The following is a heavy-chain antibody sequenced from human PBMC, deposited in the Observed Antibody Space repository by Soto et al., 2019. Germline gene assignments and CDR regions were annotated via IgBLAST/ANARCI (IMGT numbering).Heavy chain of an antibody. CDR1: GFTFSSYA. CDR2: ISGSGGST. Sequence: GGSLRLSCAASGFTFSSYAMSWVRQAPGKGLEWVSGISGSGGSTYYAGSVKGRFTISRDNSKNTLYLQMNSLRAEDTAVYSCAKDHFIGPAPNYFDYWGQGTLVTVSS. CDR3: AKDHFIGPAPNYFDY. D-gene: IGHD2-15*01. V-gene: IGHV3-23*01. J-gene: IGHJ4*02.